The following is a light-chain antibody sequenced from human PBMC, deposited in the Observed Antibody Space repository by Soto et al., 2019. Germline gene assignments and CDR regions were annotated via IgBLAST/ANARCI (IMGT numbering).Light chain of an antibody. Sequence: EIVLTQSPATLSLSPGERATLSCRASQSVSSYLAWYQQKPGQAPRLLIYDASNRATGIPARFSGSGSGTDFTLTISSLEPEDFAVYHCQQYSTSPLTFGGGTKVDIK. V-gene: IGKV3-11*01. J-gene: IGKJ4*01. CDR2: DAS. CDR1: QSVSSY. CDR3: QQYSTSPLT.